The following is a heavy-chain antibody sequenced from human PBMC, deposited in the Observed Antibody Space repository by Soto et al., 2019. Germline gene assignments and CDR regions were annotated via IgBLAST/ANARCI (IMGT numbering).Heavy chain of an antibody. CDR3: ASSAYFDWLPDAFDI. D-gene: IGHD3-9*01. CDR2: IIPIFGTA. CDR1: GGTVGSYA. J-gene: IGHJ3*02. V-gene: IGHV1-69*01. Sequence: CTAAGGTVGSYAVSGVRQARGQGLERMGGIIPIFGTANYAQKFQGRVTITADESTSTAYMELSSLRSEDTAVYYCASSAYFDWLPDAFDIWGQGTMVTVSS.